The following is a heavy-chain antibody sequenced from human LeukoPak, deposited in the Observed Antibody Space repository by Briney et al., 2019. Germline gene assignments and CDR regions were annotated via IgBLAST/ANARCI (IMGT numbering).Heavy chain of an antibody. CDR2: VKQDGGEK. CDR1: GFTFSSYW. J-gene: IGHJ6*02. Sequence: GGSLRLSCGASGFTFSSYWMSWVRQAPGKGLEWVANVKQDGGEKYYVDSVKGRFTISRDNAKNSLYLQMNSLRAEDTALYYCVRDEGYCSSSTCYFYHGMDVWGLGTTVTVSS. CDR3: VRDEGYCSSSTCYFYHGMDV. V-gene: IGHV3-7*01. D-gene: IGHD2-2*01.